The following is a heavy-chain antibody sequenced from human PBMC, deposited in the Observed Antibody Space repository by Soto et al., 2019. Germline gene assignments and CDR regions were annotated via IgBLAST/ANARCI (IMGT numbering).Heavy chain of an antibody. V-gene: IGHV4-59*01. Sequence: PSETLSLTCTVSGGSISSYYWSWIRQPPGKGLEWIGYIYYSGSTNYNPSLKSRVTISVGTSKNQCSLKLSSVTAADTAVYYCARVKSITIFGVALDAFDIWGQGTMVIVSS. CDR1: GGSISSYY. J-gene: IGHJ3*02. CDR2: IYYSGST. D-gene: IGHD3-3*01. CDR3: ARVKSITIFGVALDAFDI.